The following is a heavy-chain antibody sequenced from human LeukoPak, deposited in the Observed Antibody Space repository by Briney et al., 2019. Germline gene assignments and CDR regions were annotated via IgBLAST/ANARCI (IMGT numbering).Heavy chain of an antibody. CDR1: GFTFSNHG. CDR2: ISSSSVYT. D-gene: IGHD3-16*01. Sequence: GGTLRLSCGASGFTFSNHGMSWVRQTPGKGLEWVSSISSSSVYTYYADSVKGRFTISRDNSKNTLYVQMNNLRVEDTAVYYCAKIFRMGEWAFDIWGQGTMVTVSS. V-gene: IGHV3-23*01. CDR3: AKIFRMGEWAFDI. J-gene: IGHJ3*02.